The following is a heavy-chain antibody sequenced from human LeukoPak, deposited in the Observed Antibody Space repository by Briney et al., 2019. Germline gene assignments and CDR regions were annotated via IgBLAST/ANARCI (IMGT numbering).Heavy chain of an antibody. Sequence: ASVKVSCKASGYTFTGYYMHWVRQAPGQGLEWMGRINPNSGGTNYAQKFQGRVTMTRDTSISTAYMELSRLRSDDTAVYYFARDRTGFAYYYDSSGYLDYWGQGTLVTVSS. CDR1: GYTFTGYY. D-gene: IGHD3-22*01. J-gene: IGHJ4*02. CDR3: ARDRTGFAYYYDSSGYLDY. V-gene: IGHV1-2*06. CDR2: INPNSGGT.